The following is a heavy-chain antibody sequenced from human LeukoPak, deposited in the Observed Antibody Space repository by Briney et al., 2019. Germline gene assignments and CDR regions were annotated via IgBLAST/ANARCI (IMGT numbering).Heavy chain of an antibody. CDR2: IIPIFGTA. V-gene: IGHV1-69*05. CDR3: ARHSDGGPGNWFDP. Sequence: GASVKVSCKASGGTFSSYAISWVRQAPGQGLEWMGGIIPIFGTANYAQKFQGRVTITTDESTSTAYMELSSLRSEDTAVYYCARHSDGGPGNWFDPWGQGTLVTVSS. CDR1: GGTFSSYA. J-gene: IGHJ5*02. D-gene: IGHD5-24*01.